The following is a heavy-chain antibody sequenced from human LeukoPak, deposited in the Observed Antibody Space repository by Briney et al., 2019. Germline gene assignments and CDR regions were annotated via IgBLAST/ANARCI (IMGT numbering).Heavy chain of an antibody. J-gene: IGHJ4*02. CDR3: AKYIVATRGLFH. CDR1: GFTFSSYA. CDR2: ISGSGGST. V-gene: IGHV3-23*01. Sequence: GGSLRLSCAASGFTFSSYAMSWVRQAPGKGLEWVSAISGSGGSTYYTDSVKGRFTISRDNSKNTLYLQMNSLRAEDTAVYYCAKYIVATRGLFHWGQGTLVTVSS. D-gene: IGHD5-12*01.